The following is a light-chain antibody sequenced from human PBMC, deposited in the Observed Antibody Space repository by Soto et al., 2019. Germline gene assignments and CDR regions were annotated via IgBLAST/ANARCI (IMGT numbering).Light chain of an antibody. J-gene: IGKJ4*01. CDR1: QSVTTY. V-gene: IGKV3-20*01. CDR3: QQYAGSPLT. Sequence: EGVLTQSPGTLSLSLGEKATLSCRASQSVTTYLAWYQQKHGQAPRLLSYGASVRAAGIPDRFSGSGSGTDFTLAISKLEPDDFAVYYCQQYAGSPLTFGGGTKVDIK. CDR2: GAS.